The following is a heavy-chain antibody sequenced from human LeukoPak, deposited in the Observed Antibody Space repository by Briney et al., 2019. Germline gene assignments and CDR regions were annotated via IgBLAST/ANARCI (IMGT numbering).Heavy chain of an antibody. CDR1: GYSFTNYD. CDR3: ARGPRYDYVWGSYRDY. CDR2: MNPNSGIT. D-gene: IGHD3-16*02. J-gene: IGHJ4*02. V-gene: IGHV1-8*03. Sequence: ASVKVSCKASGYSFTNYDINWVRRATGPGLEWMGWMNPNSGITAYAQKFQGRVTITRNTSIGTAYMELSSLRSEDTAVYYCARGPRYDYVWGSYRDYWGQGTLVTVSS.